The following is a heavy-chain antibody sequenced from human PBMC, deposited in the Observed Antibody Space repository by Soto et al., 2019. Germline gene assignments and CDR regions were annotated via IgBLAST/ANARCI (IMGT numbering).Heavy chain of an antibody. CDR2: INPNSGGT. Sequence: QVQLVQSGAEVKKPGASVKVSCKASGYTFTGYYMHWVRQAPGQGLEWMGWINPNSGGTNYAQKFQGRVTMTRDTSISTPYMELSRLRSDDTAVYYCARHYYGSGSHYYYYYGMDVWGQGTTVTVSS. D-gene: IGHD3-10*01. CDR3: ARHYYGSGSHYYYYYGMDV. CDR1: GYTFTGYY. J-gene: IGHJ6*02. V-gene: IGHV1-2*02.